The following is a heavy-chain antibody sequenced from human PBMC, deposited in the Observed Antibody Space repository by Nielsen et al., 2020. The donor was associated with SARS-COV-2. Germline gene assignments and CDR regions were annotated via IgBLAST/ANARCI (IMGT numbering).Heavy chain of an antibody. CDR2: ISYDGSNK. V-gene: IGHV3-30*04. CDR3: ARDTSPDNYYGMDV. J-gene: IGHJ6*02. D-gene: IGHD3-16*01. CDR1: GFTFSSYA. Sequence: GESLKISCAASGFTFSSYAMHWVRQAPGKGLEWVAVISYDGSNKYYADSVKGRFTISRDNSKNTLYLQMNRLRAEDTAVYYCARDTSPDNYYGMDVWGQGTTVTVSS.